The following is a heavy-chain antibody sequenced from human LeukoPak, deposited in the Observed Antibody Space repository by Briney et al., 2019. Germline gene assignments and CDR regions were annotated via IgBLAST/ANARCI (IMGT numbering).Heavy chain of an antibody. CDR3: ARHSADCTGTSCYLFDP. Sequence: PSETLSLTCTVSGGSISSYYWSWIRRPAGKGLEWIGRIYTSGSTNYNPSLKSRVTMSVDTSKNQFSLKLSSVTAADTAVFYCARHSADCTGTSCYLFDPWGQGTLVTVSS. J-gene: IGHJ5*02. CDR2: IYTSGST. CDR1: GGSISSYY. V-gene: IGHV4-4*07. D-gene: IGHD2-2*01.